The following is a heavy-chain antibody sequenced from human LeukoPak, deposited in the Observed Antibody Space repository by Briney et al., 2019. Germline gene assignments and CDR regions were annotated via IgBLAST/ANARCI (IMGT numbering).Heavy chain of an antibody. V-gene: IGHV4-38-2*02. CDR2: IYHSGST. J-gene: IGHJ6*04. D-gene: IGHD6-13*01. Sequence: SETLSLTCAVSGYSISSGYYWGWIRQPPGKGLEWIGSIYHSGSTYYNPSLKSRVTISVDTSENQFSLKLSSVTAADTAVYYCARDGGWYSSSPDYGMDVWGKGTTVTVSS. CDR1: GYSISSGYY. CDR3: ARDGGWYSSSPDYGMDV.